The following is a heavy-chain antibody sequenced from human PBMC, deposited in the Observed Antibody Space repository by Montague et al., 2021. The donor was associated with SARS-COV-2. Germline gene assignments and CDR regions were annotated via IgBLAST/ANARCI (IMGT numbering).Heavy chain of an antibody. CDR1: GDSINTYY. D-gene: IGHD6-13*01. CDR2: IFYTGST. CDR3: ARQAAGSYFYYGVDV. V-gene: IGHV4-59*12. Sequence: SETLSLTCTVSGDSINTYYWNWIRQPPGKGLEWLGSIFYTGSTNXNPSLKSRVTISLDTSKNQFFLKVTSVTAADTAVYYCARQAAGSYFYYGVDVWGQGTRVTVSS. J-gene: IGHJ6*02.